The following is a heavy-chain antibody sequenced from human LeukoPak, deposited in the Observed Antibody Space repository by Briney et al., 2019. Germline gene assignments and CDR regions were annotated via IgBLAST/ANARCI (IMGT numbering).Heavy chain of an antibody. Sequence: GGSLRLSCAASGFTFSSYSMNWVRQAPGKGLEWVSSISSSSSYIYYADSVKGRFTISRGNAKNSLYLQMNSLRAEDTAVNYCARDGVVVPAAIGYYYYYMDVWGKGTTVTVSS. CDR3: ARDGVVVPAAIGYYYYYMDV. J-gene: IGHJ6*03. CDR1: GFTFSSYS. V-gene: IGHV3-21*01. CDR2: ISSSSSYI. D-gene: IGHD2-2*01.